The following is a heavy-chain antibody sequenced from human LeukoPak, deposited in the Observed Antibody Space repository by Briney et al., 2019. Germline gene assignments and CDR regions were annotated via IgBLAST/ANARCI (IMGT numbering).Heavy chain of an antibody. CDR1: GGSIRGYY. CDR3: ATGGDGFKTGY. D-gene: IGHD2-21*01. V-gene: IGHV4-59*01. Sequence: SETLSLTCTVSGGSIRGYYWSWIRQPPGKRLEWIGFIYSAENTNINPSLESRVTISIDTSKNQFSLRLSSVTAADTAVYYCATGGDGFKTGYWGQGTLVTVFS. J-gene: IGHJ4*02. CDR2: IYSAENT.